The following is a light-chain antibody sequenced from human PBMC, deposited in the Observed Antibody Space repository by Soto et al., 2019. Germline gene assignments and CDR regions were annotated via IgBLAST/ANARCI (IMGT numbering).Light chain of an antibody. CDR1: ESLSTS. CDR2: GAS. V-gene: IGKV3-15*01. CDR3: QSYNDWPFA. Sequence: EIVLTQSPGTLSVSPGERVTLSCRASESLSTSLAWYQQKPGQAPRLLIYGASTKATGIPARFSGSGSATDFTLTISSLQSEDSAVYYCQSYNDWPFALGQGTKLEI. J-gene: IGKJ2*01.